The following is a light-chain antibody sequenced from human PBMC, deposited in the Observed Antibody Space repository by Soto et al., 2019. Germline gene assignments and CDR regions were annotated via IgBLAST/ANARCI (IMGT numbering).Light chain of an antibody. CDR1: SSDIGSYDH. V-gene: IGLV2-14*03. CDR2: AVS. CDR3: ISYIGATTYV. Sequence: QSVLTQPASVSGSPGQSITISCSGTSSDIGSYDHVAWYQQFPGKSPKLIIYAVSDRPSGVSDRFSGSKSGISASLTISGLQTEDEADYYCISYIGATTYVFGTGTKVTVL. J-gene: IGLJ1*01.